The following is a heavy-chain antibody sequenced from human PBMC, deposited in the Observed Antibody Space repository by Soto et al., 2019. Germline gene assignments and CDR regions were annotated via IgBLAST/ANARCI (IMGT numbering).Heavy chain of an antibody. D-gene: IGHD4-4*01. CDR3: AKGGTTVMTWNFNWFDL. V-gene: IGHV3-23*01. CDR1: GFTFSSYA. J-gene: IGHJ5*02. CDR2: ISGSGGST. Sequence: GGSLRLSCAASGFTFSSYAMSWVRQAPGKGLEWVSAISGSGGSTYYADSVKGRFTISRDNSKNTLYLQMNSLRAEDTAVYYCAKGGTTVMTWNFNWFDLWGQGTLVTVSS.